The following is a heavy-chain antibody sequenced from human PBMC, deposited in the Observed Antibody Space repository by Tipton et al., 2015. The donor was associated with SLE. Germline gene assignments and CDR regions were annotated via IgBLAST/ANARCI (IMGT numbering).Heavy chain of an antibody. V-gene: IGHV4-59*06. J-gene: IGHJ6*02. Sequence: TLSLTCTVSGGSISSYYWSWIRQPPGKGLEWIGYINNSGSTYYTPSLKSRVTISVDTSKTQLSLKLSSVTAADTAVYYCARETQLAPRGYGVDVWGQGTTVTVSS. CDR2: INNSGST. D-gene: IGHD6-13*01. CDR3: ARETQLAPRGYGVDV. CDR1: GGSISSYY.